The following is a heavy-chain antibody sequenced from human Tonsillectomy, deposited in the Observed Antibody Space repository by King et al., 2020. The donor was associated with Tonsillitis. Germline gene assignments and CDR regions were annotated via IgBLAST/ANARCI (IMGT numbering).Heavy chain of an antibody. CDR3: AKDMAIVAAGLSNFDH. V-gene: IGHV3-9*01. CDR1: GFTFDDYA. Sequence: VQLVESGGDLVQPGRSLRLSCAASGFTFDDYAMHWVRQTPGKGLEWVSGISWNSGNKGYADSVKGRFTISRDNAKNSLYLQMNNLRLEDTALYYCAKDMAIVAAGLSNFDHWGQGTLVTVSS. D-gene: IGHD6-13*01. J-gene: IGHJ4*02. CDR2: ISWNSGNK.